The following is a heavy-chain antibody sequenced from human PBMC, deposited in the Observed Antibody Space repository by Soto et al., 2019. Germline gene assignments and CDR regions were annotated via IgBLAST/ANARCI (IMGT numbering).Heavy chain of an antibody. CDR3: ARRRRAAREDYFDY. CDR1: GGSISNYY. CDR2: IYYSGST. J-gene: IGHJ4*02. Sequence: SETLSLTCTVSGGSISNYYWSWIRQPPGKGLEWIGYIYYSGSTNYNPSLKSRVTISVDTSRNQFSLNLSSVTAADTAVYYCARRRRAAREDYFDYWGQGTLVTVSS. V-gene: IGHV4-59*08. D-gene: IGHD6-6*01.